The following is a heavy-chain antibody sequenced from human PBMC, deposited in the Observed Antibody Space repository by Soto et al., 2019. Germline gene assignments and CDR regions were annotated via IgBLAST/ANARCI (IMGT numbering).Heavy chain of an antibody. D-gene: IGHD5-12*01. CDR2: THESGRT. CDR1: GDSIRNGKW. V-gene: IGHV4-4*02. J-gene: IGHJ4*02. Sequence: HVQLQESGPGLVRPSGTLSLTCAVSGDSIRNGKWWSWVRHAAEKGLEWIGETHESGRTIYNPSLESRLTISVDNSRNQFSLILKSITAADTAVYFCAREGDRGYSLGYWGRGTLITVSS. CDR3: AREGDRGYSLGY.